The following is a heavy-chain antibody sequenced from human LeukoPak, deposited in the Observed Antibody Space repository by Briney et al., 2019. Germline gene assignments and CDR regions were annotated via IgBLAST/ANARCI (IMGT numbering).Heavy chain of an antibody. J-gene: IGHJ4*02. D-gene: IGHD6-19*01. V-gene: IGHV4-34*01. CDR3: SVDGTMGLFDY. Sequence: PSETLSLTCAVYGGSFSGYYWSWIRQPPGKGLEWIGEINHSGGTNYNPSLKSRVTISVDTSKSQFSLKLSSVTAADTAVYYCSVDGTMGLFDYWGQGTLVTVSS. CDR1: GGSFSGYY. CDR2: INHSGGT.